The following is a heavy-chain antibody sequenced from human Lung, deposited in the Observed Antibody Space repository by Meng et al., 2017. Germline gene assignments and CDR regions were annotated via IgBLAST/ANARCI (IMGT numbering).Heavy chain of an antibody. J-gene: IGHJ4*02. V-gene: IGHV4-4*02. CDR2: IYHSGST. D-gene: IGHD2-21*01. CDR1: GCSISSDNW. Sequence: AQLHGPRPGLLKPSGPLSLPCAFSGCSISSDNWWSWVRQPPGKGLEWIGEIYHSGSTNYNPSLKSRITISVDKPKNQFSLTLSSVTAADTAVYYCTKNDFYCLGYWGQGTLVTGSS. CDR3: TKNDFYCLGY.